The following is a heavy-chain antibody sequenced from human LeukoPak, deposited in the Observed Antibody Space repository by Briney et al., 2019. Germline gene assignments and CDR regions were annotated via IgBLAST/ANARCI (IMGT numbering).Heavy chain of an antibody. CDR2: ISSSSSYI. V-gene: IGHV3-21*01. J-gene: IGHJ6*03. CDR3: ARVVRGVNSHYYYYMDV. D-gene: IGHD3-10*01. CDR1: GFTFSSYA. Sequence: GGSLRLSCAASGFTFSSYAMSWVRQAPGKGLEWVSSISSSSSYIYYADSVKGRFTISRDNAKNSLYLQMNSLRAEDTAVYYCARVVRGVNSHYYYYMDVWGKGTTVTISS.